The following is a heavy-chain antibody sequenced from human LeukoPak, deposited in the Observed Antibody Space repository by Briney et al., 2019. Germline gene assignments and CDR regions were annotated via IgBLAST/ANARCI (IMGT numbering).Heavy chain of an antibody. CDR1: GYSISSGYR. J-gene: IGHJ4*02. D-gene: IGHD5-18*01. CDR3: ARGREDTAMEDY. V-gene: IGHV4-31*11. Sequence: PSETLSLTCAVSGYSISSGYRWGWIRQHPGQGLEWIGYIYYSGSTYYNPSLKSRVTISVDTSKNQFSLKLSSVTAADTAVYYCARGREDTAMEDYWGQGTLVTVSS. CDR2: IYYSGST.